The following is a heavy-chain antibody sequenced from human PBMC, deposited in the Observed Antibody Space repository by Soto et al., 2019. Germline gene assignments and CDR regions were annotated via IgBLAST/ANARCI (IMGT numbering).Heavy chain of an antibody. CDR3: ASADDGGKGGVGY. CDR1: GGSISSGGYH. V-gene: IGHV4-31*03. D-gene: IGHD4-17*01. CDR2: IYYSGST. J-gene: IGHJ4*02. Sequence: QVQLQESGPGLVKPSQTLSLTCTVSGGSISSGGYHWSWIRQHPGKGLEWIGYIYYSGSTYYNPYLKSRGAITVDTSKNRFSLKLSSVTAADTAVYYWASADDGGKGGVGYWGQGTLVTVSS.